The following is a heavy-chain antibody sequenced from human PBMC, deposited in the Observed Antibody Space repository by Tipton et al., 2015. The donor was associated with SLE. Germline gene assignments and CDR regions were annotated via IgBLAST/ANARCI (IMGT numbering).Heavy chain of an antibody. CDR3: ARDGINDYGDYGHAFDI. CDR1: GGSISSGGYY. J-gene: IGHJ3*02. V-gene: IGHV4-31*03. D-gene: IGHD4-17*01. CDR2: IYYSGST. Sequence: TLSLTCTVSGGSISSGGYYWSWIRQHPGKGLEWIGYIYYSGSTYYNPSLKSRVTISVDTSTNQFSLKLSSVTAADTAVYYCARDGINDYGDYGHAFDIWGQGTMVTVSS.